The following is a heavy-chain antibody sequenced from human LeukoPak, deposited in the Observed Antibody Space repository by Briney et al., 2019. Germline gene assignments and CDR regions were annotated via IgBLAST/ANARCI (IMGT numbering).Heavy chain of an antibody. D-gene: IGHD3-16*01. J-gene: IGHJ4*02. CDR1: GGSISSYY. V-gene: IGHV4-59*01. Sequence: PSETLSLTCTVSGGSISSYYWSWIRQPPGKGLEWIGYIYYSGSTNYNPSLKSRVTISVDTSKNHFSLRLSSVTAADSAVYYCARGSYGQGVDYWGQGTLVTVSS. CDR3: ARGSYGQGVDY. CDR2: IYYSGST.